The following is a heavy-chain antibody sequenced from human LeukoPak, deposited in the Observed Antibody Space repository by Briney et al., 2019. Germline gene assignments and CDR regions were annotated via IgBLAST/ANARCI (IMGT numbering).Heavy chain of an antibody. V-gene: IGHV3-30*18. J-gene: IGHJ4*02. CDR2: ISSDGSNK. CDR1: GFTFSSFV. Sequence: GGSLRLSRAASGFTFSSFVMHWGRQAPGKGLEWVAAISSDGSNKYYVDSVKGRFTISRDNSKNTLYLQMNSLRAEDTAVYYCAKRSASEYYFDYWGQGALVTVSS. CDR3: AKRSASEYYFDY. D-gene: IGHD6-6*01.